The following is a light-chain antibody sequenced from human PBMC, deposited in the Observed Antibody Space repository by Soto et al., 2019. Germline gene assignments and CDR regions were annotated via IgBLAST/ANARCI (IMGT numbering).Light chain of an antibody. CDR3: QTWGTGIGV. CDR2: LNSDGSH. CDR1: SGHSSYA. Sequence: QLVLTQSPSASASLGASVKLTCTLSSGHSSYAIAWHQQQPEKGPRYLMKLNSDGSHSKGDGIPDRFSGSSSGAERYLTISRLQSEDEADYYCQTWGTGIGVFGGGTKVTVL. V-gene: IGLV4-69*01. J-gene: IGLJ2*01.